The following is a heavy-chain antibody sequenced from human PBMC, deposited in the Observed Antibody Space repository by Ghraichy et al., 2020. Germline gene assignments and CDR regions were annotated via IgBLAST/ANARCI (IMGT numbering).Heavy chain of an antibody. CDR3: AGDLTAAGTFVDY. V-gene: IGHV4-34*01. Sequence: SETLSLTCAVYGGSFSGYYWSWIRQPPGKGLEWIGEINHSGSTNYNPSLKSRVTLSVDTSKNQFSLRLTSVTAADTAVYYCAGDLTAAGTFVDYWGQGTVVTVSS. CDR2: INHSGST. D-gene: IGHD6-13*01. J-gene: IGHJ4*02. CDR1: GGSFSGYY.